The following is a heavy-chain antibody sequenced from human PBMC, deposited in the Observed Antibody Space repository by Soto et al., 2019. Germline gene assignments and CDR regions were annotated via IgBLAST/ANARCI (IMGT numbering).Heavy chain of an antibody. D-gene: IGHD3-3*01. V-gene: IGHV3-23*01. CDR3: AKVIPVLRVLEWFSGKDWFDP. CDR2: ISGSGGST. J-gene: IGHJ5*02. Sequence: LRLSCAASGFTFSSYAMSWVRQAPGKGLEWVSAISGSGGSTYYADSVKGRFTISRDNSKNTLYLQMNSLRAEDTAVYYCAKVIPVLRVLEWFSGKDWFDPWGQGTLVTVSS. CDR1: GFTFSSYA.